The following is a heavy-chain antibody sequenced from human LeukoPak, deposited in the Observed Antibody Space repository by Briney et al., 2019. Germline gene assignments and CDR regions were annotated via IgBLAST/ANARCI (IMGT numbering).Heavy chain of an antibody. V-gene: IGHV3-20*04. D-gene: IGHD2-2*01. J-gene: IGHJ4*02. CDR2: INWNGGSI. Sequence: GGSLRLSCAVSGFTCEDYGMSWVRQAPGKGLEWVSGINWNGGSIGYADSVKGRFTISRDNVKNSLYLQMNSLRAEDTALYYCARGRSTFDYWGQGTLVTVSS. CDR1: GFTCEDYG. CDR3: ARGRSTFDY.